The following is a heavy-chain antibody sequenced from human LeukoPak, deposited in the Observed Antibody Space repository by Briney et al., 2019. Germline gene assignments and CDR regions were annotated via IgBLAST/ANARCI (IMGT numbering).Heavy chain of an antibody. CDR3: ARKGEWELLGWFDP. Sequence: SETLSLTCTVSGGSISSYYWSWIRQPAGKGLEWIGRIYTSGSTNYNPSLKSRVTMSVDTSKNQFSLKLSSVTAADTAVYYCARKGEWELLGWFDPWGQGTLVTVSS. CDR2: IYTSGST. V-gene: IGHV4-4*07. J-gene: IGHJ5*02. D-gene: IGHD1-26*01. CDR1: GGSISSYY.